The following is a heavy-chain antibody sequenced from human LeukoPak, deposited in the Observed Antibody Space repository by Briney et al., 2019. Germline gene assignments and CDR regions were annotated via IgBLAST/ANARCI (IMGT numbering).Heavy chain of an antibody. J-gene: IGHJ4*02. Sequence: PSETLSLTCAVCGGSFSGYYWSWIRQPPGKGLEWIGEINHSGSTNYDPSLKSRVTISVDTSKNQFSLKLSSVTAADTAVYYCARRTCGSDCYSVDYWGQGNMVTVSS. CDR3: ARRTCGSDCYSVDY. D-gene: IGHD2-21*02. CDR1: GGSFSGYY. V-gene: IGHV4-34*01. CDR2: INHSGST.